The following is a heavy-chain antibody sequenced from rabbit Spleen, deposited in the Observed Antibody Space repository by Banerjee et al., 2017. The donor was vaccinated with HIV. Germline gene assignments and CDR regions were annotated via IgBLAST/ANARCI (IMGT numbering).Heavy chain of an antibody. CDR1: GFSFSSSYY. Sequence: QSLEESGVDLVKPGASLTLTCTASGFSFSSSYYMCWVRQTPGKGLEWFACIYGGAGSSTAYASWAKGRFTISKTSSTTVPLQMTSLTAADTATYFCARGSAAMTMVITGYYLNLWGPGTLVTVS. D-gene: IGHD2-1*01. CDR2: IYGGAGSST. V-gene: IGHV1S40*01. CDR3: ARGSAAMTMVITGYYLNL. J-gene: IGHJ4*01.